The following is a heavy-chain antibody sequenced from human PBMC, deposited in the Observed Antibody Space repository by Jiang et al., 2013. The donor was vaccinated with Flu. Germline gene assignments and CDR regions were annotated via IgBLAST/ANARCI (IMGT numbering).Heavy chain of an antibody. V-gene: IGHV5-51*01. CDR3: ASSGDTAMATSNYMDV. D-gene: IGHD5-18*01. CDR2: IYPGDSDT. Sequence: EWMGMIYPGDSDTRYGPSFRGQVTISADKSISTAYLQWSSLKASDTAMYYCASSGDTAMATSNYMDVWGKGTTVTVSS. J-gene: IGHJ6*03.